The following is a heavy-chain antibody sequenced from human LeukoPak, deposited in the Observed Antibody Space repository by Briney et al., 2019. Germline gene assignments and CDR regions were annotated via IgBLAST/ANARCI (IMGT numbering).Heavy chain of an antibody. D-gene: IGHD3-10*01. Sequence: GESLKISCKGSGYSFTSYWIGWVRQMPGKGLEWMGIIYPGDSDTRYSPSFQGQVTISADKSISSGYLQWSSLKASDSAMYYCATNTMFRGIHAFDIWGQGTMVTVSS. CDR2: IYPGDSDT. CDR1: GYSFTSYW. J-gene: IGHJ3*02. V-gene: IGHV5-51*01. CDR3: ATNTMFRGIHAFDI.